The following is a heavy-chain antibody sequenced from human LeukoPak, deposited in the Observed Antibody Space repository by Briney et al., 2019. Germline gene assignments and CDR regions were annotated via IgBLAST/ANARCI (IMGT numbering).Heavy chain of an antibody. V-gene: IGHV1-18*01. J-gene: IGHJ4*02. D-gene: IGHD3-22*01. CDR1: GYTFTSYG. CDR2: ISAYNGNT. Sequence: GASVKVSCTASGYTFTSYGISWVRQAPGQGLEWMGWISAYNGNTNYAQKLQGRVTMTTDTSTSTAYMELRSLRSDDTAVYYCARVLYYDSSGYYSYYFDYWGQGTLVTVSS. CDR3: ARVLYYDSSGYYSYYFDY.